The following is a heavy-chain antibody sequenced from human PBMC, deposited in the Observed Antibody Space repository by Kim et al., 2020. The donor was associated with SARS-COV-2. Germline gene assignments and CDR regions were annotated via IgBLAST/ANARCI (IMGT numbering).Heavy chain of an antibody. V-gene: IGHV1-69*13. Sequence: SVKVSCKASGGTFSSYAISWVRQAPGQGLEWMGGIIPIFGTANYAQKFQGRVTITADESTSTAYMELSSLRSEDTAVYYCARARIGDSSGYYDIPLDYWGQGTLVTVSS. CDR1: GGTFSSYA. D-gene: IGHD3-22*01. J-gene: IGHJ4*02. CDR3: ARARIGDSSGYYDIPLDY. CDR2: IIPIFGTA.